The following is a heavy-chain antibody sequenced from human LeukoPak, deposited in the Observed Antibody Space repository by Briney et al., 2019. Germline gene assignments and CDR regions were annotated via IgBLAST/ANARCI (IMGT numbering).Heavy chain of an antibody. V-gene: IGHV4-61*08. D-gene: IGHD2-2*02. J-gene: IGHJ6*02. CDR1: GGSISSGDYY. CDR2: VYYSGST. CDR3: AIFSSPYNHQLLYRDYGLDV. Sequence: PSQTLSLTCTVSGGSISSGDYYWSWIRQPPGQGLEWIGYVYYSGSTNYNPSLKSRVTISVDTSKNQFSLKLSSVTAADTAVYYCAIFSSPYNHQLLYRDYGLDVWGQGTTVTVSS.